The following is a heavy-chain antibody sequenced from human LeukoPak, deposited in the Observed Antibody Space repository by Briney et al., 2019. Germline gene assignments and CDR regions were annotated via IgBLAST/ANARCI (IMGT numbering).Heavy chain of an antibody. CDR3: ARGTSGGYFDY. CDR1: GFKFSIFW. Sequence: PRGSLTLSCAASGFKFSIFWIHCVPQVPGKGRVFDSRINSDGFSTSYAASVKGRFTISRDNAKNTLYLQMTSLRAEDTAVYYCARGTSGGYFDYWGQGTLVTVSS. CDR2: INSDGFST. V-gene: IGHV3-74*01. J-gene: IGHJ4*02. D-gene: IGHD1-26*01.